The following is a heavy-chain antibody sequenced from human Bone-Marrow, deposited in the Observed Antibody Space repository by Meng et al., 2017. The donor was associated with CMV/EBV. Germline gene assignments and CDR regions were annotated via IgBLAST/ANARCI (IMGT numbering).Heavy chain of an antibody. Sequence: ASVKVSCKASGYTFTSYHMHWVRQAPGQGLEWMGIINPSGGTASYAQKFQGRVTMTSDTSTSIVNMELSSLRSDDTAVYYCARWDIVVREGAFDIWGQGTMVTVSS. V-gene: IGHV1-46*01. CDR3: ARWDIVVREGAFDI. D-gene: IGHD2-21*01. CDR1: GYTFTSYH. J-gene: IGHJ3*02. CDR2: INPSGGTA.